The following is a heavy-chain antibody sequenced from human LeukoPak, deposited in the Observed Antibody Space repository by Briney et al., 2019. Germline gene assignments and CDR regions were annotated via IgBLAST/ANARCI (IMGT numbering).Heavy chain of an antibody. V-gene: IGHV4-4*02. CDR1: GGSISSSNW. Sequence: SGTLSLTCAVSGGSISSSNWWNWVRQPPGKGLEWIGEIYHRGNTHYNPSLKSRVTMSVDTSTNQFSLRVNSVTAADTAVYYCARVRYSDSSVLTRKRSYYFDYWGQGTLVTVSS. CDR3: ARVRYSDSSVLTRKRSYYFDY. J-gene: IGHJ4*02. D-gene: IGHD3-22*01. CDR2: IYHRGNT.